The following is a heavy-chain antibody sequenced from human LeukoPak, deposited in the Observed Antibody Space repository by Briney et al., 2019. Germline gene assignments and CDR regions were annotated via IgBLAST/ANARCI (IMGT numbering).Heavy chain of an antibody. D-gene: IGHD3-10*01. CDR3: VREIKIMGFRAFDY. CDR2: INDGGTYT. J-gene: IGHJ4*02. V-gene: IGHV3-74*01. Sequence: PGGSLRLSCAGSGFAFSEYWMHWARQTPEKGLMWVSRINDGGTYTAYADSVKGRSAVSRDNAENTLYLQMDSLTVEDTGLYYCVREIKIMGFRAFDYWGQGTPVTVSS. CDR1: GFAFSEYW.